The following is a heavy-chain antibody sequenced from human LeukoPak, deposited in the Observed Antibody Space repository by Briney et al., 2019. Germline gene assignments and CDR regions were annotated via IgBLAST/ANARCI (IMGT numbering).Heavy chain of an antibody. J-gene: IGHJ4*02. CDR1: GFTFSSYE. Sequence: GGSLRLSCAASGFTFSSYEMNWVRQAPGKGLEWVSYISSSGSTIYYADSVKGRFTISRDNAKNSLYLQMNSLRAEDTAVYYCARDLPTRYSESYANYFDYWGQGTLVTVSS. V-gene: IGHV3-48*03. CDR3: ARDLPTRYSESYANYFDY. CDR2: ISSSGSTI. D-gene: IGHD1-26*01.